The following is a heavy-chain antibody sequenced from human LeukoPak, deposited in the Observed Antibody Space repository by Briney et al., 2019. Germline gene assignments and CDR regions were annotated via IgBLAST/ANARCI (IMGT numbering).Heavy chain of an antibody. CDR3: AKGDYGGNSGNDY. J-gene: IGHJ4*02. V-gene: IGHV3-23*01. Sequence: GGSLRLSCAASGFSFSTYGMSWVRQAPGKGLEWVSAISGSGGSTYYADSVKGRFTISRDNSKNTLYLQMNSLRAEDTAVYYCAKGDYGGNSGNDYWGQGTLVTVSS. CDR2: ISGSGGST. CDR1: GFSFSTYG. D-gene: IGHD4-23*01.